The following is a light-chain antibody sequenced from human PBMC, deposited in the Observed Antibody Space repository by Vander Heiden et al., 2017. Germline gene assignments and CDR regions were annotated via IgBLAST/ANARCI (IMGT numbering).Light chain of an antibody. CDR3: SSYATNNALVI. CDR1: NNDVAAFDY. CDR2: EVS. V-gene: IGLV2-14*01. J-gene: IGLJ2*01. Sequence: QSVLTQPASVSGSPGQSITISCTGSNNDVAAFDYVSWYQQHPGKAPKLMIYEVSNRPSGVSYCFSGSKSGNTASLTISGLQAEDEGDYYCSSYATNNALVIFGGGTKLTVL.